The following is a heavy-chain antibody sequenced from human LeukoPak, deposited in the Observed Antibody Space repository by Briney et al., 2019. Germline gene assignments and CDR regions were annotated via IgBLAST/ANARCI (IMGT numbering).Heavy chain of an antibody. V-gene: IGHV4-30-2*01. D-gene: IGHD4-17*01. CDR1: GASISSGTHS. CDR2: FYHSGSI. CDR3: ARTTVTNMFDF. J-gene: IGHJ4*02. Sequence: PSQTLSLTCTVSGASISSGTHSWSWIRQPPGKGLEWIGYFYHSGSIYYNPSLKGRVTISVDRSKDQFSLNLTSVTAADTAIYYCARTTVTNMFDFWGQGTPVTVSS.